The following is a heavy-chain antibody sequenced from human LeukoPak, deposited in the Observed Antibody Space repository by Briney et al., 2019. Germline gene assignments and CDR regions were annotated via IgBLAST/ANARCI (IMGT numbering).Heavy chain of an antibody. V-gene: IGHV3-21*01. Sequence: GGSLRLSCAASGFTFSSYSMNWVRQAPGKGLEWVSSISSSSSYIYYADSVKGRFTISRDNAKNSLYLQMNSLRAEDTAVYYCARHGYSSSWYTGGDYWGQGTLVTVSS. CDR1: GFTFSSYS. J-gene: IGHJ4*02. CDR3: ARHGYSSSWYTGGDY. D-gene: IGHD6-13*01. CDR2: ISSSSSYI.